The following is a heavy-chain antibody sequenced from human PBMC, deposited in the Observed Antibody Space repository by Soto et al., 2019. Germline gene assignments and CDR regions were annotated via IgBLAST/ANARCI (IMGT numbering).Heavy chain of an antibody. CDR1: GGSISSYY. D-gene: IGHD6-13*01. CDR3: ARLDGRRSGGSWNLDY. CDR2: IYYSGST. Sequence: PSETLSLTCTVSGGSISSYYWSWIRQPPGKGLEWIGYIYYSGSTNYNPSLKSRVTISVDTSKNQFSLKLSSVTAADTAVYYCARLDGRRSGGSWNLDYWGQGTLVTVSS. J-gene: IGHJ4*02. V-gene: IGHV4-59*08.